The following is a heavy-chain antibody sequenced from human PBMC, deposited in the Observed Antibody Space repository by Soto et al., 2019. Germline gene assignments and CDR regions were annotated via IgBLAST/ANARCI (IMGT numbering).Heavy chain of an antibody. J-gene: IGHJ4*02. CDR1: GGSFSSGGYY. V-gene: IGHV4-31*03. Sequence: QLQLQESGPGLVKPSQTLSLACTVSGGSFSSGGYYWSWIRQLPGKGLEWIGYIYYSGSTYYNPSLKSRLTISLETSKNQFSLKLSSVTAADTAVYYCARATSFSGHHGYWGQGTLVTVSS. D-gene: IGHD2-8*02. CDR2: IYYSGST. CDR3: ARATSFSGHHGY.